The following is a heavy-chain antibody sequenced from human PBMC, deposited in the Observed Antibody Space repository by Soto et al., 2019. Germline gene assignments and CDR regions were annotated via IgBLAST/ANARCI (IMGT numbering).Heavy chain of an antibody. CDR2: ISGGGDSA. V-gene: IGHV3-23*01. CDR3: AKVGYESGGYYYHDAFHI. Sequence: EVQLLESGGGLVQAGGSLRLSCRASGSTSSSDAMPWVRQAPGKGLEWVSVISGGGDSAYYADSVQGRFAISRDNSKNTLFLQMSILRAEDTAVYYCAKVGYESGGYYYHDAFHIWGQGTMVTVSS. CDR1: GSTSSSDA. D-gene: IGHD3-22*01. J-gene: IGHJ3*02.